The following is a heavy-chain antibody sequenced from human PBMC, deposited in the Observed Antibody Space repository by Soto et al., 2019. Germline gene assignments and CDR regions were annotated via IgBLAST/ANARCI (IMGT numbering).Heavy chain of an antibody. CDR2: SSAYNGNT. CDR1: GYTFTSYG. J-gene: IGHJ6*02. CDR3: ARRPPRYCTNGVCYSIYYYGMDV. Sequence: ASVKVSCKASGYTFTSYGISWGRQAPGQGLEWMGWSSAYNGNTNYAQKLQVRVTMTTDTPTRTAYMELISLRSDDTAVYYCARRPPRYCTNGVCYSIYYYGMDVWGQGTTVTVSS. D-gene: IGHD2-8*01. V-gene: IGHV1-18*04.